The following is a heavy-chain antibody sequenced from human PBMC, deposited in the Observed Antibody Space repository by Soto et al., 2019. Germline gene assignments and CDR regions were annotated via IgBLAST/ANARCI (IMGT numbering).Heavy chain of an antibody. CDR1: GFTFTRYG. CDR2: ISAFNGDT. V-gene: IGHV1-18*01. D-gene: IGHD6-19*01. CDR3: ARDSPSSGLLGTNY. Sequence: QVQLVQSGAEVKKPGASVKVSCKASGFTFTRYGISWVRQAPGQGLEWMGWISAFNGDTKYAQRLQGRVSMTTDTSTDTAHMELRSLRSDDTAVYYCARDSPSSGLLGTNYWGLGTLVSVSS. J-gene: IGHJ4*02.